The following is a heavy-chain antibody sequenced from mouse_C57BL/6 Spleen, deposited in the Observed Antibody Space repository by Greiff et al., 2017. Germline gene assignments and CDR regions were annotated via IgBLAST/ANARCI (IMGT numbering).Heavy chain of an antibody. V-gene: IGHV1-39*01. CDR3: AREGSTVVAFDY. D-gene: IGHD1-1*01. J-gene: IGHJ2*01. Sequence: VQLKESGPELVQPGASVKISCQASGYSFTDYNMNWVKQSNGKSLEWIGVINPNYGTTSYNQKFKGKATLTVDQSSSTAYMQLNSLTSEDSAVYYCAREGSTVVAFDYWGQGDTHTVS. CDR2: INPNYGTT. CDR1: GYSFTDYN.